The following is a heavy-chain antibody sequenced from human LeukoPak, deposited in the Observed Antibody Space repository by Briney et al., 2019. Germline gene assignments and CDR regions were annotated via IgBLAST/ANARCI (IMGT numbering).Heavy chain of an antibody. CDR3: ARDLETLAARNELIWSNWIDP. Sequence: GGSLRLSCAASGFTFSSYSMNWVRQAPGKGLECVASISRGGGGSTYYADSVKGRFTISRDNSKNTLYLQMNSLRGDDTAMYYCARDLETLAARNELIWSNWIDPWGQGTLVTVSS. J-gene: IGHJ5*02. V-gene: IGHV3-23*01. CDR1: GFTFSSYS. D-gene: IGHD6-6*01. CDR2: ISRGGGGST.